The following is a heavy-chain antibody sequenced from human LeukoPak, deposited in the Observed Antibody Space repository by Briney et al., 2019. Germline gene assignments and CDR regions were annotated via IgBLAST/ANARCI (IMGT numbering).Heavy chain of an antibody. D-gene: IGHD3-10*01. CDR2: IYHSGST. Sequence: SETLSLTCTVSDYSISSSYYRGWIRHPPGKGLERFGIIYHSGSTYYNPSLKSRVTISVDTSKNQFSLKLSSVTAADTAVYYCASGRLLLWFGQLFDYWGQGTLVTVSS. V-gene: IGHV4-38-2*02. CDR3: ASGRLLLWFGQLFDY. J-gene: IGHJ4*02. CDR1: DYSISSSYY.